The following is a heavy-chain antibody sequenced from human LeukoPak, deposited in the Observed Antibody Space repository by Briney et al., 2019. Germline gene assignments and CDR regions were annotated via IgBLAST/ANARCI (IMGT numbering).Heavy chain of an antibody. Sequence: GGSLRISCAASGFTFADYGMSWVRQAPGKGLEWVSGITGNGGSVGYADAMKGRFTVSRDNAKKSLYLQMNSLRDEDTALYYCARDHVGSGYYYFDSWGQGILVTVSS. V-gene: IGHV3-20*04. CDR1: GFTFADYG. CDR2: ITGNGGSV. J-gene: IGHJ4*02. CDR3: ARDHVGSGYYYFDS. D-gene: IGHD3-22*01.